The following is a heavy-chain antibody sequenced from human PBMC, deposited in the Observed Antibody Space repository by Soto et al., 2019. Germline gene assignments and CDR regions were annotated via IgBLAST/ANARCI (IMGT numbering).Heavy chain of an antibody. Sequence: ASVKVSCKASGYTFTNYYMHWLRQAPGQGLEWMGIINPSGGGTSYAQKFQGRVTLTRDTSTSTAYMELSSLRSDDTAVYFCSRLTTMVREINDDPFDFWGQGTLVTVSS. J-gene: IGHJ4*03. CDR3: SRLTTMVREINDDPFDF. V-gene: IGHV1-46*03. CDR2: INPSGGGT. D-gene: IGHD3-10*01. CDR1: GYTFTNYY.